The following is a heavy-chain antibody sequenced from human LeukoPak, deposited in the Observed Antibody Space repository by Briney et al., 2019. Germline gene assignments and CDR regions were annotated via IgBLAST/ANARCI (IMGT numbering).Heavy chain of an antibody. Sequence: SETLSLTCTVPGGSISRYYWSWIRQPPGKGLEWIGYIYYSGSTNYNPSLKSRVTISVDTSKNQFSLKLSSVTAADTAVYYCARARGFSRDAFDIWGQGTMVTVSS. V-gene: IGHV4-59*01. CDR2: IYYSGST. CDR3: ARARGFSRDAFDI. J-gene: IGHJ3*02. CDR1: GGSISRYY.